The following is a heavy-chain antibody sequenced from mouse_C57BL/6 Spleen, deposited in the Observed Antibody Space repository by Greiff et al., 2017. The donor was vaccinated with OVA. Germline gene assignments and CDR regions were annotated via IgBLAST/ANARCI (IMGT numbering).Heavy chain of an antibody. Sequence: EVQLVESGGDLVKPGGSLKLSCAASGFTFSSYGMSWVRQTPDKRLEWVATISSGGSYTYYPDSVKGRFTISRDNAKNTLYLQMSSLKSEDTAMYYCARRYYGSIGDYWGQGTTLTVSS. CDR2: ISSGGSYT. CDR1: GFTFSSYG. V-gene: IGHV5-6*01. D-gene: IGHD1-1*01. CDR3: ARRYYGSIGDY. J-gene: IGHJ2*01.